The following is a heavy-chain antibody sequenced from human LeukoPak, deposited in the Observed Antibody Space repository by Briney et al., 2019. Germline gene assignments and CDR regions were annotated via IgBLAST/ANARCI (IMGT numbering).Heavy chain of an antibody. V-gene: IGHV4-59*01. Sequence: SETLSLTCTVSGGSISSYYWSWIRQPPGKGPEWIGYIYYSGSTNYNPSLKSRVTISVDTSKNQFSLKLSSVTAADTAVYYCARARSLYYFDYWGQGTLVTVSS. D-gene: IGHD3-10*01. CDR2: IYYSGST. J-gene: IGHJ4*02. CDR3: ARARSLYYFDY. CDR1: GGSISSYY.